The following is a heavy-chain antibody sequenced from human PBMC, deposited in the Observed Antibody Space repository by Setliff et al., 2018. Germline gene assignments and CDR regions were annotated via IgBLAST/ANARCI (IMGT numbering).Heavy chain of an antibody. CDR1: GGSISSYY. Sequence: SETLSLTCTVSGGSISSYYWSWIRQPPGKGLEWIGYIYTSGSTNYNPSLKSRVTISVDTSKNQFSLKLSSVTAADTAVYYCARTPLDSGSYYNSRPFYSDYWGQGTLVTVSS. CDR2: IYTSGST. CDR3: ARTPLDSGSYYNSRPFYSDY. J-gene: IGHJ4*02. D-gene: IGHD3-10*01. V-gene: IGHV4-4*08.